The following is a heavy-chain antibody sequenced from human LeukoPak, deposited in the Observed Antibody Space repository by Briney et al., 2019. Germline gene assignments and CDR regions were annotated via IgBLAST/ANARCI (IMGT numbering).Heavy chain of an antibody. V-gene: IGHV3-74*01. CDR1: GFTFSGYW. CDR2: INSDGRST. CDR3: AKVRVGTTYFDY. Sequence: GGSLRLSCAATGFTFSGYWMHWVRQAPGEGLVWVSRINSDGRSTSYADSVKGRFTISRDNANNTLYLQMNTLRAEDTAVYYCAKVRVGTTYFDYWGQGTLVTVSS. J-gene: IGHJ4*02. D-gene: IGHD1-26*01.